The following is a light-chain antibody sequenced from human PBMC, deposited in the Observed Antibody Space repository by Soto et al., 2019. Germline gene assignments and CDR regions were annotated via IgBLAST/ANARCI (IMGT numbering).Light chain of an antibody. CDR1: SGHSNYA. CDR3: QTWGSGIVV. V-gene: IGLV4-69*01. Sequence: QLVLTQSPSASASLGASVKLSCTLYSGHSNYAIAWHQQQSEKGPRYLMKLNSDGSHSKGDGIPDRFSGSSSGAERYLTISSLQSEDEADYYCQTWGSGIVVFGGGTQLTVL. CDR2: LNSDGSH. J-gene: IGLJ2*01.